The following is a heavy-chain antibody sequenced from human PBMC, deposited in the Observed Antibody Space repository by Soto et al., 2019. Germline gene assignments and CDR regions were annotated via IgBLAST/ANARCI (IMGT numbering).Heavy chain of an antibody. CDR1: GFTFSLYG. V-gene: IGHV3-30*18. CDR3: AEDVRTRAATGLDY. Sequence: QVQLVESGGGVVQPGKSLRLSRAASGFTFSLYGMHWVRRVPDKGLEWVAVISYEGSDRYYADSVKGRFTISRDNSKNTLYLHMDSLRTDDPAVYYCAEDVRTRAATGLDYWGQGTLVTVSS. J-gene: IGHJ4*02. D-gene: IGHD6-13*01. CDR2: ISYEGSDR.